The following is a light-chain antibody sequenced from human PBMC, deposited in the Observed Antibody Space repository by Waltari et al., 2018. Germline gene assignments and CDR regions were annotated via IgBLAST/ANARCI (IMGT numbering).Light chain of an antibody. CDR3: QQYNLWPRT. Sequence: EIVMTQSPATLSVSPGERATLSCRASQSVGVTLAWYQQKPGQAPNLLIYDTSTRVTGVPAKFSGSGSGTEFTLTISSLQSEDFAIYYCQQYNLWPRTFGQGTRVEIK. J-gene: IGKJ1*01. V-gene: IGKV3-15*01. CDR2: DTS. CDR1: QSVGVT.